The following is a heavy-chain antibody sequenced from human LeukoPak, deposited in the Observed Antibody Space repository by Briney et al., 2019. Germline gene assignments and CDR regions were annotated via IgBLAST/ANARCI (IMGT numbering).Heavy chain of an antibody. CDR2: MNPNSGNT. CDR1: GYTFTNYD. CDR3: VRNKLGARYFDS. V-gene: IGHV1-8*01. Sequence: ASVKVSCKASGYTFTNYDINWVRQATGQGLEWMGWMNPNSGNTGYAQKFQGRVTMTRNASISTAYMELNSLRSEGTAVYYCVRNKLGARYFDSWGQGTLVTVSS. D-gene: IGHD1-26*01. J-gene: IGHJ4*02.